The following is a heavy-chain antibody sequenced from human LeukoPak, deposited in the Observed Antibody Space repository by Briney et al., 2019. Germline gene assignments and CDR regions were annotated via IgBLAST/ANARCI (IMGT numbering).Heavy chain of an antibody. Sequence: EGSVDVSCKVSGYTFSGYEMHWVRQAPGQGLEWMGWINPNSGGTNYAQKFQGRVTMTRDTSISTAYMELSRLRSDDTAVYYCARAVYGGNLPNFDYWGQGTLVTVSS. J-gene: IGHJ4*02. CDR1: GYTFSGYE. CDR2: INPNSGGT. CDR3: ARAVYGGNLPNFDY. D-gene: IGHD4-23*01. V-gene: IGHV1-2*02.